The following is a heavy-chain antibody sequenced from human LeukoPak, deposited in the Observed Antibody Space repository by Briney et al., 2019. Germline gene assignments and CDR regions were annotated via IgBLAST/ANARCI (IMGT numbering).Heavy chain of an antibody. V-gene: IGHV3-7*01. D-gene: IGHD7-27*01. CDR2: IKQDGSEK. CDR3: ARTGETGDLDY. CDR1: GFIYSDYW. J-gene: IGHJ4*02. Sequence: PGGSLRLSCAASGFIYSDYWMSWVRQAPGKGLEWVANIKQDGSEKYYVDSVKGRFTISRDNAKNSLYLQMNSLRAEDTAVYYCARTGETGDLDYWGQGTLVTVSS.